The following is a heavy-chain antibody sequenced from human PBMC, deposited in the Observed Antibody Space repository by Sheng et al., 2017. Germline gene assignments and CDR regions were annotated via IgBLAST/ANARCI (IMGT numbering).Heavy chain of an antibody. D-gene: IGHD3-10*01. J-gene: IGHJ5*02. CDR1: GFTFSDYY. CDR3: ARTYYGSGSYYNEDWFDP. Sequence: QVQLVESGGGLVKPGGSLRLSCAASGFTFSDYYMSWIRQAPGKGLEWVSYISSSSSYTNYADSVKGRFTISRDNAKNSLYLQMNSLRAEDTAVYYCARTYYGSGSYYNEDWFDPWGQGTLVTVSS. V-gene: IGHV3-11*05. CDR2: ISSSSSYT.